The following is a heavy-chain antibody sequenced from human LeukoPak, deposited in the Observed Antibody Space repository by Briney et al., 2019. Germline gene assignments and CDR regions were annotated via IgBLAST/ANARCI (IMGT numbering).Heavy chain of an antibody. J-gene: IGHJ3*02. CDR3: ASAGYTYGQLVNDAFDI. V-gene: IGHV3-21*01. CDR2: ISSSSSYI. D-gene: IGHD5-18*01. Sequence: KPGGSLRLSCAASGFTFSSYSMNWVRQAPGKGLEWVSSISSSSSYIYYADSVKGRFTISRDNAKNSVYLHMNSLRAEDTALYYCASAGYTYGQLVNDAFDIWGQGTLVTVSS. CDR1: GFTFSSYS.